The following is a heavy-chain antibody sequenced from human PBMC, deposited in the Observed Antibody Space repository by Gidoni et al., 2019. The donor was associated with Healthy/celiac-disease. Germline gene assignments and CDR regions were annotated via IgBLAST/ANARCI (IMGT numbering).Heavy chain of an antibody. J-gene: IGHJ3*02. Sequence: EVQLVQSGAEVKKPGESLKISCKGSGYSFTSYWIGWVRQMPGKGLEWMGIIYPGDSDTRYSPSFQGQVTISADKSISTAYLQWSSLKASDTAMYYCARLRKQQRKRFDAFDIWGQGTMVTVSS. CDR1: GYSFTSYW. D-gene: IGHD6-13*01. CDR3: ARLRKQQRKRFDAFDI. CDR2: IYPGDSDT. V-gene: IGHV5-51*01.